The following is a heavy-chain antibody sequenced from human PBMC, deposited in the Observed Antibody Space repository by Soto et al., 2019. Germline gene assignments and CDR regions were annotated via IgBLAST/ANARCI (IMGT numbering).Heavy chain of an antibody. CDR3: AKSMGGTANGMDV. V-gene: IGHV3-11*03. CDR1: GFAFSHYY. D-gene: IGHD2-15*01. Sequence: PGGSLRLSCAVSGFAFSHYYMTWIRQAPGKGLEWVPSISSSSTYTHYADSVKGRFTISRDNAKNSLYLQMNSLRAEDTALYYCAKSMGGTANGMDVWGQGTTVTVSS. CDR2: ISSSSTYT. J-gene: IGHJ6*02.